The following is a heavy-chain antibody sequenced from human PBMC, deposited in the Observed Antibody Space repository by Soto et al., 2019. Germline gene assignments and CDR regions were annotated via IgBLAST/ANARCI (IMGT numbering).Heavy chain of an antibody. D-gene: IGHD4-17*01. CDR2: IYYSGST. J-gene: IGHJ5*01. CDR1: SDSTVDSDYY. V-gene: IGHV4-39*01. CDR3: TSLDPSRFSVSTFDS. Sequence: QVLLQESGPGLVKPSETLSLTCSVSSDSTVDSDYYWGWVRQAPGKGLEWLGSIYYSGSTYYNPSLKSRLSMSLDTSKNPFSLTLYSVTATDTAVYYCTSLDPSRFSVSTFDSWGQGTLVNVSS.